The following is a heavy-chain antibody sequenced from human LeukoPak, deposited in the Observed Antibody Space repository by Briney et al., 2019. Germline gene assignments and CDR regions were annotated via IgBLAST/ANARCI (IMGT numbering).Heavy chain of an antibody. Sequence: GGSLRLSCAASGFTVSSNYMSSVRQAPGKGLEWVSVIYSGGSTYYADSVEGRFTISRDNSKNTLYLQMNSLRAEDTAVYYCARDSGGYFDYWGQGTLVTVSS. CDR3: ARDSGGYFDY. J-gene: IGHJ4*02. V-gene: IGHV3-66*01. D-gene: IGHD3-10*01. CDR1: GFTVSSNY. CDR2: IYSGGST.